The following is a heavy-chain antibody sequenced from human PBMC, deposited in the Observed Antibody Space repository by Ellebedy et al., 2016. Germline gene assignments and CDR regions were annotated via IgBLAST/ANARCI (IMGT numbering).Heavy chain of an antibody. CDR3: ARYVVGTTLDY. CDR1: GFTFSDYS. Sequence: GGSLRLSXAASGFTFSDYSMSWVRQAPGKGLEWVSAILSGGNTYYAASVRGRFTVSRDNSKNTLFLQMNSLRAEDTAIYYCARYVVGTTLDYWGQGTLVTVSS. CDR2: ILSGGNT. D-gene: IGHD1-26*01. J-gene: IGHJ4*02. V-gene: IGHV3-23*01.